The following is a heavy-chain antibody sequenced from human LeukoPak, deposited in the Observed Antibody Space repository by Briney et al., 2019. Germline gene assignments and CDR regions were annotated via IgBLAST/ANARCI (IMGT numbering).Heavy chain of an antibody. V-gene: IGHV3-20*04. J-gene: IGHJ3*02. CDR1: GFTFDDHG. CDR3: ARGYYYDSSGYYSLGSAFDI. Sequence: LSGGSLRLSCVASGFTFDDHGMGWVRHVPGKGLEWVSGINWNGGSTVYADSVKGRFTISRDNAKNSLYLQMSSLRAEDTAVYYCARGYYYDSSGYYSLGSAFDIWGQGTMVTVSS. CDR2: INWNGGST. D-gene: IGHD3-22*01.